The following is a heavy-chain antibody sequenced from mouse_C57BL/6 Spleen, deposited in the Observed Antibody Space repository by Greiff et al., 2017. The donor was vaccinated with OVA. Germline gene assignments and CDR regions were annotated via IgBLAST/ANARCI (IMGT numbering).Heavy chain of an antibody. J-gene: IGHJ2*01. CDR2: ISSGGSYT. Sequence: EVKVVESGGDLVKPGGSLKLSCAASGFTFSSYGMSWVRQTPDKRLEWVATISSGGSYTYYPDSVKGRFTISRDNAKNTLYLQMSSLKSEDTAMYYCARHPSTVVANFDYWGQGTTLTVSS. CDR3: ARHPSTVVANFDY. D-gene: IGHD1-1*01. CDR1: GFTFSSYG. V-gene: IGHV5-6*01.